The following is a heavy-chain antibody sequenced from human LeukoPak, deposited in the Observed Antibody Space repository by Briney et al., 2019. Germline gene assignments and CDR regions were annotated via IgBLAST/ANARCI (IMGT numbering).Heavy chain of an antibody. V-gene: IGHV4-34*01. D-gene: IGHD3-22*01. Sequence: SETLSLTCAVYGGSFSGYYWSWIRQPPGKGLEWIGEINHSGSTNYNPSLKSRVTISVDTSKNQFSLKLSSVTAADTAVYYCARQGYDSSADPDVFDIWGQGPMVTVSS. CDR2: INHSGST. CDR1: GGSFSGYY. J-gene: IGHJ3*02. CDR3: ARQGYDSSADPDVFDI.